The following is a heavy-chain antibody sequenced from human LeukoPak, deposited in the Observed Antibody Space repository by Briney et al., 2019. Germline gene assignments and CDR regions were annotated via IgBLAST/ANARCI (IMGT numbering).Heavy chain of an antibody. J-gene: IGHJ4*02. V-gene: IGHV3-48*02. CDR2: ISSSSSSI. CDR1: GFTFSSHS. CDR3: ARGRPYYFDY. D-gene: IGHD2-15*01. Sequence: GPCLRLSRPASGFTFSSHSMNCVRQPPGKWREWVSYISSSSSSIYYADSVKGRFTISRDNANNSLYLQMNSLTDEDTAVYYCARGRPYYFDYWGQGTLVTVSS.